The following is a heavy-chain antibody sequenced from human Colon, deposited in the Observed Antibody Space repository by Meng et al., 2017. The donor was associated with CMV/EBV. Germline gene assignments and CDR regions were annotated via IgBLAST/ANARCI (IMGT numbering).Heavy chain of an antibody. V-gene: IGHV3-30*02. CDR2: IWFDGSSK. CDR1: GFTFSNYA. J-gene: IGHJ4*02. CDR3: VKTGTAWQFDF. Sequence: LVAPGGAVVQLGGSLRLSCEASGFTFSNYAMHWVRQAPGKGLEWVAFIWFDGSSKDYADSVKGRFTISRDNSMNRLYLQVNSLRSEDTAVYYCVKTGTAWQFDFWGQGTLVTVSS. D-gene: IGHD2-21*02.